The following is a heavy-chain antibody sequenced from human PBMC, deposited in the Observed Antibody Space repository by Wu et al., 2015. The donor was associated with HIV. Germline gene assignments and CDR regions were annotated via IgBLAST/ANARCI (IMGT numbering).Heavy chain of an antibody. CDR1: GYTFTGYY. CDR3: AREMYTAMDYDAFDI. Sequence: QVQLVQSGAEVKKPGASVKVSCKASGYTFTGYYMHWVRQAPGQGLEWMGWINPNSGGTNYAQKFQGRVTMTRDTPISTAYMELSRLRSDDTAVYYCAREMYTAMDYDAFDIVGPRDKWSPSLQ. CDR2: INPNSGGT. J-gene: IGHJ3*02. V-gene: IGHV1-2*02. D-gene: IGHD5-18*01.